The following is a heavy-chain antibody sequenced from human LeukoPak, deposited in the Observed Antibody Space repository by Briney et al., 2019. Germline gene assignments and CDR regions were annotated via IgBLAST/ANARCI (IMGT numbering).Heavy chain of an antibody. J-gene: IGHJ3*02. CDR1: GYTFTGYY. CDR3: ARVYCGGDCYLGAFDI. CDR2: INPNSGGT. D-gene: IGHD2-21*01. Sequence: ASVKVSCKASGYTFTGYYMHWVRQAPGQGLEWMGWINPNSGGTNYAQKFQGRVTVTRDTSISTAYMELSRLRPDDTAVYYCARVYCGGDCYLGAFDIWGQGTMVTVSS. V-gene: IGHV1-2*02.